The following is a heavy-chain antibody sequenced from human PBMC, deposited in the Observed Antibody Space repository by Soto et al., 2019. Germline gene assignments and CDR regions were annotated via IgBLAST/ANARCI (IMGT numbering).Heavy chain of an antibody. Sequence: ASVKVSCKASGYTFSRYAVTWVRQAPGQGLEWMGRTSADNSNTEYAQKFQGRVTMTTDTSTSTAYMELRSLSSDDAAVYFCARVSSTWYHYYGMDVWGQGTTVTVSS. D-gene: IGHD6-13*01. CDR1: GYTFSRYA. CDR2: TSADNSNT. J-gene: IGHJ6*02. CDR3: ARVSSTWYHYYGMDV. V-gene: IGHV1-18*01.